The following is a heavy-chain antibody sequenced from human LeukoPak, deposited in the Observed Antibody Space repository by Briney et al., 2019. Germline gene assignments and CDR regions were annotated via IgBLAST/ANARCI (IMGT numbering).Heavy chain of an antibody. D-gene: IGHD6-19*01. CDR1: GFIFSDYP. Sequence: PGGSLRLSCVGSGFIFSDYPIHWVRQAPGKGLEHVSATSTDGGDTYYADSVKGRFIISRDDSKNTIFLQMDSLRPDDMAVYYCARDLRISGWWGHAFDLWGQGTMVTVSP. CDR3: ARDLRISGWWGHAFDL. V-gene: IGHV3-64*02. CDR2: TSTDGGDT. J-gene: IGHJ3*01.